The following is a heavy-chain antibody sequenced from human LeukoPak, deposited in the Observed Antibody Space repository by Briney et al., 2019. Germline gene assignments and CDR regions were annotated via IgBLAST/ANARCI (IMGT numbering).Heavy chain of an antibody. CDR3: AARIAAAGTPEAPYFDY. J-gene: IGHJ4*02. CDR1: GFSISRSYY. V-gene: IGHV4-38-2*01. D-gene: IGHD6-13*01. Sequence: PSETLSLTCGVSGFSISRSYYWAWIRQPPGKGLEWIGTIYHIGSTYYSPSLGSRVTMSVDTSKNEFSLNLKSVTAADTAVYYCAARIAAAGTPEAPYFDYWGQGTLVTVSS. CDR2: IYHIGST.